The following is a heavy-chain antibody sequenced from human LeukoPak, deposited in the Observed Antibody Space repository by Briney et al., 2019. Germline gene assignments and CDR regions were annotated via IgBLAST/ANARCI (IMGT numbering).Heavy chain of an antibody. CDR2: ISTYNGNT. CDR1: GYTFTSYG. D-gene: IGHD3-10*01. Sequence: ASVKVSCKASGYTFTSYGISWVRQAPGQGLEWMGWISTYNGNTNYAQRLQGRVTMTTDTSTSTAYMELRSLRSDDTAMYYCARDERDTMVRGVAAPYYYGMDVWGKGTTVTVSS. V-gene: IGHV1-18*04. J-gene: IGHJ6*04. CDR3: ARDERDTMVRGVAAPYYYGMDV.